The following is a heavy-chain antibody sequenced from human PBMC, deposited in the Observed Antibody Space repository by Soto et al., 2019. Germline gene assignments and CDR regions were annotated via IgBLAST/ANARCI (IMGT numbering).Heavy chain of an antibody. J-gene: IGHJ4*02. CDR2: IKYDGSEK. V-gene: IGHV3-7*03. CDR3: ASSPHKDSRPDY. D-gene: IGHD3-22*01. CDR1: GFTFSSYW. Sequence: GGSLRLSCAASGFTFSSYWMSWVRQAPGRGLEWMANIKYDGSEKYYVDSVKGRLTIPRDNAKNSLYLQMNSLRAEDTAVYYCASSPHKDSRPDYSGQGTLVTVYS.